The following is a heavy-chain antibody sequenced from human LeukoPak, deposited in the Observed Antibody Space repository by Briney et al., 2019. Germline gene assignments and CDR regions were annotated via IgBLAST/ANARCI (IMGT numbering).Heavy chain of an antibody. CDR3: ARHIYRTFYFDY. CDR2: TFYNGNT. Sequence: PSETPSLTCTVSGGSISSYYWSWIRLPPGKGLEWIGYTFYNGNTNYNPSLKSRVTISLDTSKNQFSLKVSSVTAADTAVYYCARHIYRTFYFDYWGHGTLVTVSS. CDR1: GGSISSYY. J-gene: IGHJ4*01. V-gene: IGHV4-59*08. D-gene: IGHD1-14*01.